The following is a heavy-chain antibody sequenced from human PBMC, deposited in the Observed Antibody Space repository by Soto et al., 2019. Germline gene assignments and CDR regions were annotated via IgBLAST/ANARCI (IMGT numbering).Heavy chain of an antibody. J-gene: IGHJ5*01. CDR1: GFRFSDYY. CDR3: AKGKISTTTYTSFDS. CDR2: ISGLSTDT. D-gene: IGHD1-26*01. V-gene: IGHV3-11*06. Sequence: PGGSLRLSCAASGFRFSDYYMAWFRQPPGKGLEWISQISGLSTDTKYADSVKGRFTISRDNAKSSLSLQMDSLRAEDTAVYYCAKGKISTTTYTSFDSWGQGTLVTVSS.